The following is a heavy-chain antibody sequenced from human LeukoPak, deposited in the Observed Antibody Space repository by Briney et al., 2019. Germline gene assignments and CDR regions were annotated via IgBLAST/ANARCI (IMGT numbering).Heavy chain of an antibody. CDR2: IYPGDSDT. CDR1: GYSLTRYW. J-gene: IGHJ3*02. D-gene: IGHD2-21*02. V-gene: IGHV5-51*01. CDR3: ARHIVVVTAIGAFDI. Sequence: GESLQSSCKGAGYSLTRYWIGWVGQMPGKGLGWVGIIYPGDSDTRYSPSLQGQVTVSADKSISTAHLHWSSLKASDTAMYYCARHIVVVTAIGAFDIWGQGTMVTVSS.